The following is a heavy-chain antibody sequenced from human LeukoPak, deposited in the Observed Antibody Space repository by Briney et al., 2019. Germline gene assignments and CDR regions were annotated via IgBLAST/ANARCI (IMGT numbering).Heavy chain of an antibody. V-gene: IGHV4-38-2*01. J-gene: IGHJ4*02. CDR3: ARQHDYGDY. CDR1: GYSISSGYY. CDR2: IYHSGST. Sequence: PSETLSLTCAVSGYSISSGYYWGWIRQPPGKGLEWIGSIYHSGSTYYNPSLKSRVTISVDTSKNQFSLKLSSVTAADTAVYYCARQHDYGDYWGQGTLVTVSS.